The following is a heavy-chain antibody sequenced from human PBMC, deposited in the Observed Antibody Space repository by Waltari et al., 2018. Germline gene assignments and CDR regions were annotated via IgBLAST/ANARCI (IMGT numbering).Heavy chain of an antibody. D-gene: IGHD3-3*01. Sequence: QVQLQQSGPGLVKPSQTLSLTCAISGDSVSSNSAAWDWIRQSPSRGLEWLGRTYYRSKWYSHYAESVKSRMTINADTSKNEFPLQLTSVSPEDTGLYFCARTTITVFGVVVGALDNWGPGTLVTVSS. CDR2: TYYRSKWYS. J-gene: IGHJ4*02. CDR1: GDSVSSNSAA. V-gene: IGHV6-1*01. CDR3: ARTTITVFGVVVGALDN.